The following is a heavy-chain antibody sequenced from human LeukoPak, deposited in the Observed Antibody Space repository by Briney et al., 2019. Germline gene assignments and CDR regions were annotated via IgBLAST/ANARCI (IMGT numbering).Heavy chain of an antibody. CDR2: ISGSGGST. V-gene: IGHV3-23*01. Sequence: PGGSLRLSCAASGFTFSSYAMSWVRQAPGKGLEWVSAISGSGGSTHYADSVKGRFTISRDNSKNTLYLQMNSLRAEDTAVYYCAKEGDVLRYFDWLSPQAYFDYWGQGTLVTVSS. J-gene: IGHJ4*02. CDR3: AKEGDVLRYFDWLSPQAYFDY. CDR1: GFTFSSYA. D-gene: IGHD3-9*01.